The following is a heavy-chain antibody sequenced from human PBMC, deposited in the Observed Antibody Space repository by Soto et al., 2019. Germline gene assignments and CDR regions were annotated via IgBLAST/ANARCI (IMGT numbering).Heavy chain of an antibody. CDR3: ARDSVRSQWELLSPYYYYYGMDV. CDR2: ISAYNGNT. V-gene: IGHV1-18*01. J-gene: IGHJ6*02. CDR1: GYTFTSYG. Sequence: QVQLVQSGAEVKKPGASVKVSCKASGYTFTSYGISWVRQAPGQGLEWMGWISAYNGNTNYAQKLQGRVTMTTDTSTSTAYMELRSLRSDDTAVYYCARDSVRSQWELLSPYYYYYGMDVWGQGTTVTVSS. D-gene: IGHD1-26*01.